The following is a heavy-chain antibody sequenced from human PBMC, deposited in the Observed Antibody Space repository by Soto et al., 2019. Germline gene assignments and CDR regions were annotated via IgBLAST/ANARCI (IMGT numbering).Heavy chain of an antibody. CDR1: GFTFSGSA. V-gene: IGHV3-73*01. Sequence: PGGSLRLSCAASGFTFSGSAMHWVRQASGKGLEWVGRIRSKANSYATAYAASVKGRFTISRDDSKNTAYLQMNSLKTEDTAVYYCTTAGATTLFDYWGQGTLVTVSS. CDR3: TTAGATTLFDY. J-gene: IGHJ4*02. D-gene: IGHD1-26*01. CDR2: IRSKANSYAT.